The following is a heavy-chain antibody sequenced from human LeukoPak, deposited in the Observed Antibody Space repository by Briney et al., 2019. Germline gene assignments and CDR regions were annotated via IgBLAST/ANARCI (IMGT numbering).Heavy chain of an antibody. CDR3: ARDLKEAEAFDI. CDR1: GFTFSSYS. CDR2: ISSSSSYI. V-gene: IGHV3-21*01. D-gene: IGHD6-13*01. Sequence: AGGSLRLSCAASGFTFSSYSMNWVRQAPGKGLEWVSSISSSSSYIYYADSVKGRFTISRDNAKNSLYLQMNSLRAEDTAVYYCARDLKEAEAFDIWGQGTMVTVSS. J-gene: IGHJ3*02.